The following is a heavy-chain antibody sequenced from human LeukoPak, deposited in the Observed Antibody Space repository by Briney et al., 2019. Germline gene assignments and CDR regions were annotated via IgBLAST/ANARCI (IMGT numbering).Heavy chain of an antibody. CDR3: SRDWTVVVQGAIGNWLDP. Sequence: SESLCLSCAVSGGSFSSYYLSWIRQASGKGLEWIWRIYASGSTKYNASLKSRGTMSVDTSNNQCSLKLMCVPAAGTSVYYCSRDWTVVVQGAIGNWLDPWGPGNLVTVPS. J-gene: IGHJ5*02. V-gene: IGHV4-4*07. CDR2: IYASGST. D-gene: IGHD2-2*02. CDR1: GGSFSSYY.